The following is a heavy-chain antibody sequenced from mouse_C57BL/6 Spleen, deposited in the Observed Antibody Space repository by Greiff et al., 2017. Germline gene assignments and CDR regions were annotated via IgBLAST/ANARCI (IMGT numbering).Heavy chain of an antibody. CDR2: IYPGSGNT. V-gene: IGHV1-66*01. J-gene: IGHJ2*01. CDR3: AREIDSYFDY. Sequence: VQLQQSGPELVKPGASVKISCKASGYSFTSYYIHWVKQRPGQGLEWIGWIYPGSGNTKYNEKFKGKATLTADTSSSTAYMQLSSLTSEDSAVYYCAREIDSYFDYWGQGTTLTVSS. CDR1: GYSFTSYY.